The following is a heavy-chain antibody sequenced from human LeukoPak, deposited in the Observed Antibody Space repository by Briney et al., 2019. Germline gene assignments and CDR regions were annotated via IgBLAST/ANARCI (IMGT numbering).Heavy chain of an antibody. V-gene: IGHV3-66*03. CDR1: GFTFSSYW. Sequence: GGSLRLSCAASGFTFSSYWMSWVRQAPGKGLEWVGLIRDSGEAFYADFVRGRFAISRDESENTLYLQMNSLRVEDTAVYFCARDRAALQDWVEFDPWGQGTPVIVSS. J-gene: IGHJ5*02. CDR3: ARDRAALQDWVEFDP. D-gene: IGHD3/OR15-3a*01. CDR2: IRDSGEA.